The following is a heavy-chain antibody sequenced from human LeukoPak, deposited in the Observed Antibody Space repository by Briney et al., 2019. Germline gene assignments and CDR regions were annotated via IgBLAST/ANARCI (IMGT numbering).Heavy chain of an antibody. Sequence: PGGSLRLSCAASGFTFSSYWMHWVRQAPGKGLVWVSRIKGDVSSTDYADSVKGRFTISRDNAKNTLYLQMNSLRPEDTAVYYCTTIRPDYWGQGTQVIVSS. CDR3: TTIRPDY. J-gene: IGHJ4*02. CDR2: IKGDVSST. D-gene: IGHD1-26*01. CDR1: GFTFSSYW. V-gene: IGHV3-74*01.